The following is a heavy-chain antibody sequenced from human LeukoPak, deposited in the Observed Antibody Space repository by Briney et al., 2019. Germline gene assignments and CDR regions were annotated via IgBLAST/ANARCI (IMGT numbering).Heavy chain of an antibody. CDR1: GFNFSGSA. D-gene: IGHD4-17*01. V-gene: IGHV3-73*01. CDR3: TRSINGDYGTNFDY. Sequence: GGSLRLSCAASGFNFSGSAMHWVRQASGKGLEWVGRIRSKANSYATAYAASVKGRFTISRDDSKNTAYLQMDSLKTEDTAVYYCTRSINGDYGTNFDYWGQGTLVTVSS. CDR2: IRSKANSYAT. J-gene: IGHJ4*02.